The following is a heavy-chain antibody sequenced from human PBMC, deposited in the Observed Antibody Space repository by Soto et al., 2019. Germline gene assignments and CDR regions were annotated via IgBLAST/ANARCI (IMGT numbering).Heavy chain of an antibody. J-gene: IGHJ6*01. CDR2: INQDGSEK. D-gene: IGHD5-18*01. CDR3: AKDGSTSWYSYDYHGIDV. CDR1: GFTFRTYW. V-gene: IGHV3-7*05. Sequence: EVQLVESGGGLVQPGGSLRLSCGASGFTFRTYWLSWVRQVPGKGLEWVANINQDGSEKNYVDYVKGRFTISKDNAKNSLYQQMSRLRAEEAALYYCAKDGSTSWYSYDYHGIDVWGQGTTVTVSS.